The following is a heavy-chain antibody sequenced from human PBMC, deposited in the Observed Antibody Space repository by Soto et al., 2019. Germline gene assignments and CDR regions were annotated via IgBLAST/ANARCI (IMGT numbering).Heavy chain of an antibody. CDR1: GFTVSSNY. V-gene: IGHV3-53*04. D-gene: IGHD3-10*01. CDR3: GQSPWYYYGSGSLSVLV. J-gene: IGHJ6*04. CDR2: IYSGGST. Sequence: GGSLRLSCAASGFTVSSNYMSWVRQAPGKGLEWVSVIYSGGSTYYADSVKGRFTISRHNSKNTLYLQMNSLRAEDTAVYYCGQSPWYYYGSGSLSVLVWGKGTTVTVSS.